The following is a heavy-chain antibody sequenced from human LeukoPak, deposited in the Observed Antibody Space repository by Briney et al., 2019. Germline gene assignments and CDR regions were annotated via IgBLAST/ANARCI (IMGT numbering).Heavy chain of an antibody. CDR1: GYTFTGYY. CDR3: ASLSYYDLSGYFY. V-gene: IGHV1-2*02. D-gene: IGHD3-22*01. J-gene: IGHJ4*02. CDR2: INPNSGGT. Sequence: ASVTVSCKASGYTFTGYYMHWVRQAPGQGLEWMGWINPNSGGTNYAQKFQGRVTMTRDTSISTAYMELSRLRSDDTAVYYCASLSYYDLSGYFYWGQGTLVTVSS.